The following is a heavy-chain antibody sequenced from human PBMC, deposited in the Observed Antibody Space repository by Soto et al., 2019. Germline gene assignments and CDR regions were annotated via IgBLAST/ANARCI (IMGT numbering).Heavy chain of an antibody. CDR1: GYTFTSYY. J-gene: IGHJ4*02. CDR2: INPSGGST. Sequence: ASVKVSCKASGYTFTSYYMHWVRQAPGQGLEWMGIINPSGGSTSYAQKFQGRDTMTRDTSTSTVYMELSSLRSDDTSVYYCARDHGLVVGAQFGYWGQGTLVTVSS. D-gene: IGHD1-26*01. CDR3: ARDHGLVVGAQFGY. V-gene: IGHV1-46*03.